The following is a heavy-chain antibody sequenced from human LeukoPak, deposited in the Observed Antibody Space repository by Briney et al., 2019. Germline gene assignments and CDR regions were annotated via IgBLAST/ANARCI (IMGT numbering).Heavy chain of an antibody. CDR3: ARDGSSIAARRPFDY. Sequence: SVKVSCKTSGGTFSSYAISWVRQAPGQGLEWMGGIIPIFGTANYAQKFQGRVTITADESTSTAYMELSSLRSEDTAVYYCARDGSSIAARRPFDYWGQGTLVTVSS. CDR2: IIPIFGTA. J-gene: IGHJ4*02. V-gene: IGHV1-69*13. CDR1: GGTFSSYA. D-gene: IGHD6-6*01.